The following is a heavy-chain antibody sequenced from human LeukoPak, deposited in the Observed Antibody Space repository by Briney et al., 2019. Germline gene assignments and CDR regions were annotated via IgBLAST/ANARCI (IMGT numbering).Heavy chain of an antibody. CDR1: GYTFTSYD. CDR3: ARGGVTMTPHAAFDI. J-gene: IGHJ3*02. Sequence: ASVKVSCKASGYTFTSYDINWVRQATGQGLEWMGWMNPNSGNTGYAQKFHGRVTMTSNTSISTAYMELSSLRSEDTAVYYCARGGVTMTPHAAFDIWGQGTRVTGPS. V-gene: IGHV1-8*01. D-gene: IGHD3-22*01. CDR2: MNPNSGNT.